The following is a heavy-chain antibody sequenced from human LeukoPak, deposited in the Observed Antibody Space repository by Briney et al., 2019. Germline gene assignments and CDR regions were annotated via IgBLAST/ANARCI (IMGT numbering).Heavy chain of an antibody. CDR1: GFTFSSYA. CDR2: ISYDGSNK. V-gene: IGHV3-30*04. Sequence: EGSLRLSCAASGFTFSSYAMHWVRQAPGKGLEWVAVISYDGSNKYYADSVKGRFTISRDNSKNSLYLQMNSLRAEDTAVYYCAELGITVIGGVWGKGTTVTISS. CDR3: AELGITVIGGV. D-gene: IGHD3-10*02. J-gene: IGHJ6*04.